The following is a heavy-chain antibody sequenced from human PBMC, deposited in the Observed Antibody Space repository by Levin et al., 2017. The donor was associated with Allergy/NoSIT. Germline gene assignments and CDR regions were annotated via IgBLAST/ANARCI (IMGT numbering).Heavy chain of an antibody. CDR1: GFSFTGYA. CDR2: ISGSGGDI. J-gene: IGHJ4*02. Sequence: GGSLRLSCAASGFSFTGYAMTWVRQTPGRGLEWVAEISGSGGDIYYADSVKGRFTISKDKSKKPLYLKMNSLRVGDTATYYCAKGVERSWIRAGAFDYWGQGTLVTVSS. V-gene: IGHV3-23*01. CDR3: AKGVERSWIRAGAFDY. D-gene: IGHD2-15*01.